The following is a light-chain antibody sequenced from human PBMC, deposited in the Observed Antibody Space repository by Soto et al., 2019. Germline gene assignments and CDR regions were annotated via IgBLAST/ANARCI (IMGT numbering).Light chain of an antibody. J-gene: IGLJ1*01. CDR1: SSNIGSNT. V-gene: IGLV1-44*01. CDR3: AAWDDRLNGFV. CDR2: RNN. Sequence: QPVLTQPPSASGTPGQRVTISCSGSSSNIGSNTANWYQHLPGAAPKLLIYRNNQRPSGVPDRFSGSESATSASLAISGLQSEDEADYYCAAWDDRLNGFVFGTGTKLTVL.